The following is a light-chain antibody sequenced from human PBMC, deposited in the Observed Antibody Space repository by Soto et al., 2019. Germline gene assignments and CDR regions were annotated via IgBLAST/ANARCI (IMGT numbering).Light chain of an antibody. Sequence: DIQMTQSPSTLSGSVGDRVTITCRASQTISSWLAWYQQKPGKAPKLLIYKAPTLKSGVPSRFSGSGSGTEFTLTISSLQPDDFATYYCQHYNSYSEAFXQGTKVDI. CDR3: QHYNSYSEA. V-gene: IGKV1-5*03. J-gene: IGKJ1*01. CDR2: KAP. CDR1: QTISSW.